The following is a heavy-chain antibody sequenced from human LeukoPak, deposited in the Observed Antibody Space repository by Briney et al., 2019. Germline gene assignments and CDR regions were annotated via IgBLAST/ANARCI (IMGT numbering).Heavy chain of an antibody. CDR3: ARVIGAPRSYYYYGMDV. D-gene: IGHD6-13*01. Sequence: PSETLSLTCTVSGGSISSYYWSWIRQPPGKGLEWIGYIYYSGSTNYNPSLKSRVTISVDTSKNQFSLKLSSVTAADTAVYYCARVIGAPRSYYYYGMDVWGQGTTVTVSS. CDR2: IYYSGST. J-gene: IGHJ6*02. CDR1: GGSISSYY. V-gene: IGHV4-59*08.